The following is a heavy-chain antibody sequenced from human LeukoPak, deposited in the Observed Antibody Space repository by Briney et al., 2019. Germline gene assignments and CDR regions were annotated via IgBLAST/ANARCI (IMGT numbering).Heavy chain of an antibody. CDR2: IYHSGST. J-gene: IGHJ4*02. D-gene: IGHD4-17*01. CDR3: ARDSGDYPFDY. CDR1: GGSISSGGYS. V-gene: IGHV4-30-2*01. Sequence: PSRTLSLTCAVSGGSISSGGYSWSWIRQPPGKGLEWIGYIYHSGSTYYNPSLKSRVTISVDKSKNQFSLKLSSVTAADTAVYYCARDSGDYPFDYWGQGTLVTVSS.